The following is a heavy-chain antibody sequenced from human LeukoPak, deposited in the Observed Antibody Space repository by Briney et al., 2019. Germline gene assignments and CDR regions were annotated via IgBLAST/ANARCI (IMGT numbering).Heavy chain of an antibody. CDR1: GGSISSSSYY. D-gene: IGHD1-26*01. CDR2: FYYSGST. V-gene: IGHV4-39*01. J-gene: IGHJ4*02. Sequence: SETLPLTCTVSGGSISSSSYYWGWIRQPPGKGLEWIGSFYYSGSTYYNPSLKSRVTISVDTSKNQFSLKLTSVTAADTAVYYCARGLVATTALASDYWGQGTLVTVSS. CDR3: ARGLVATTALASDY.